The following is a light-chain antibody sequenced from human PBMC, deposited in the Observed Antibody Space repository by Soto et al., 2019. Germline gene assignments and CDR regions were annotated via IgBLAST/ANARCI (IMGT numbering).Light chain of an antibody. CDR2: GAS. V-gene: IGKV3-15*01. CDR1: QSVATN. Sequence: EIVMTQSPATLSVSPGERATLSCRASQSVATNLAWYQQKPGQPPRLLIYGASTRATGIPARFSGSGSGTEFTLTISSLQSVDFAVYSCQQYNNWPWTFGQGTMVDIK. CDR3: QQYNNWPWT. J-gene: IGKJ1*01.